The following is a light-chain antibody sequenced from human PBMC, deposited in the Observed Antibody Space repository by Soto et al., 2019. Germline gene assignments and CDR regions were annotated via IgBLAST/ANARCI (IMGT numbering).Light chain of an antibody. Sequence: EVVMTQSPATLSLSPGERATLSCRASQSVSSSLAWYQQKPGQAPRLLIYGASTRAAGIPDRFSGRGSETEFTVTISSLQAEDFAIYYCQQYNNWWTFGQGTKVEI. CDR1: QSVSSS. V-gene: IGKV3-15*01. CDR2: GAS. J-gene: IGKJ1*01. CDR3: QQYNNWWT.